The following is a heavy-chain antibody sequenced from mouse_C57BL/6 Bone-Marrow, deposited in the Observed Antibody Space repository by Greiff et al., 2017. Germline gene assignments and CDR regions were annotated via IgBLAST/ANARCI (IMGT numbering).Heavy chain of an antibody. Sequence: QVQLKQPGAELVKPGASVKLSCKASGYTFTNYWMHWVKQRPGQGLEWIGMMHPNGGSPDYNEKFKSEATLSVDKSSRTAYMALSSLTSEDSAVYYWARSYDYDDYTMDYWGQGTSVTVSS. J-gene: IGHJ4*01. V-gene: IGHV1-64*01. CDR1: GYTFTNYW. D-gene: IGHD2-4*01. CDR2: MHPNGGSP. CDR3: ARSYDYDDYTMDY.